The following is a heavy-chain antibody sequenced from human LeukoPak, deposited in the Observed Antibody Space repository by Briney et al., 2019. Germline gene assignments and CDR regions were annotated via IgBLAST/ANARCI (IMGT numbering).Heavy chain of an antibody. D-gene: IGHD7-27*01. CDR3: TRDRLGWFDA. V-gene: IGHV3-74*01. CDR1: GLTFSSYW. CDR2: INSDGSST. Sequence: GGSLRLSCAASGLTFSSYWMHWVRQAPGKGLVWVSRINSDGSSTNYADSVKGRFTISRDNAKNTLYLQMNDLGAEDTAMYYCTRDRLGWFDAWGQGTQVTVSS. J-gene: IGHJ5*02.